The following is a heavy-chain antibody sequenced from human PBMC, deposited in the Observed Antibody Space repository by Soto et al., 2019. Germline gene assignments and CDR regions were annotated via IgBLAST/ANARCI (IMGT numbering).Heavy chain of an antibody. D-gene: IGHD2-15*01. CDR2: IYPKAGKM. Sequence: QVHLLQSGAEVQKPGASVKVSCKTSDYTFNDFGITWVRQAPGLGLEWLGWIYPKAGKMNFAPKFQNRVIMTTDTSTSTAFMELTSLTFDDSARYFCARDIAFDIDYWGQGTLVTVS. CDR1: DYTFNDFG. V-gene: IGHV1-18*01. J-gene: IGHJ4*02. CDR3: ARDIAFDIDY.